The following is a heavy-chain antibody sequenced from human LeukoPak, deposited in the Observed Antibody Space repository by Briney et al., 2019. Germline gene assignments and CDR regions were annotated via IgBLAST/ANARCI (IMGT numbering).Heavy chain of an antibody. CDR3: ARGGGLRCIDY. V-gene: IGHV4-34*01. Sequence: SETLSLTCAVYGGSFSGYYWSCIRQPPRKGLEWIGEINHSGSTNYNPSLKSRVTISVDTSKNQFSLKLSSVTAADTAVYYCARGGGLRCIDYWGQGTLVTVSS. J-gene: IGHJ4*02. D-gene: IGHD3-16*01. CDR2: INHSGST. CDR1: GGSFSGYY.